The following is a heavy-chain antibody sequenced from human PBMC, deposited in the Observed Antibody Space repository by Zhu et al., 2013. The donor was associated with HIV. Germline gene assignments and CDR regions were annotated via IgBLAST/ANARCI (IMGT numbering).Heavy chain of an antibody. CDR1: GYTFTSYY. CDR2: INPSGGST. V-gene: IGHV1-46*01. J-gene: IGHJ4*02. Sequence: QVQLVQSGAEVKKPGASVKVSCKASGYTFTSYYMHWVRQAPGQGLEWMGIINPSGGSTSYAQKFQGGVTMTRDTSTSTVYMELSSLRSEDTAVYYCARVARAFNTFDYWGQGTLVTVSS. CDR3: ARVARAFNTFDY.